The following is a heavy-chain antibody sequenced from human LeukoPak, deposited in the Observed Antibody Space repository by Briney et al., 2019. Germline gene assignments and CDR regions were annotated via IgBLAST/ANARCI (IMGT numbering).Heavy chain of an antibody. J-gene: IGHJ4*02. D-gene: IGHD3-10*01. V-gene: IGHV3-74*01. Sequence: GGSLRLSCAASGFTFSSYWMHWVRQAPGKGLVWVSRINSDGSSTSYADSVKGRLTISRDTAKSFVYLQMNSLRVDDTAVYYCARRTIITPGGFDYWGQGTLVTVSS. CDR3: ARRTIITPGGFDY. CDR1: GFTFSSYW. CDR2: INSDGSST.